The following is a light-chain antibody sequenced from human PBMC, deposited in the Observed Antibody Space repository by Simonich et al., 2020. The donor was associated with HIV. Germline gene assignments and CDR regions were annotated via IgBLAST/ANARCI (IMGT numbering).Light chain of an antibody. CDR1: QSVSSK. CDR2: GAS. J-gene: IGKJ1*01. V-gene: IGKV3-15*01. Sequence: EIVLTQSPATLSLSPGERATLSCRASQSVSSKLAWYQQEPGQAPRLLIYGASTRATGIPARFSGSGSGTEFTLTISSMQSEDFAVYCCQQYNNWPPTFGQGTKVEIK. CDR3: QQYNNWPPT.